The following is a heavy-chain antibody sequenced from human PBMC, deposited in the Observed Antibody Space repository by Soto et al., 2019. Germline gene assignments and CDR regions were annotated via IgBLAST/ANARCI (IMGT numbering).Heavy chain of an antibody. CDR3: ARVGDYYDKKYYYYYGMDV. Sequence: SETLSLTCTVSGGSISSSSYYWGWIRQPPGKGLEWIGSIYYSGSTYYNPSLKSRVTISVDTSKNQFSLKLSSVTAADTAVYYCARVGDYYDKKYYYYYGMDVWGQGTTVTVSS. J-gene: IGHJ6*02. V-gene: IGHV4-39*01. D-gene: IGHD3-22*01. CDR1: GGSISSSSYY. CDR2: IYYSGST.